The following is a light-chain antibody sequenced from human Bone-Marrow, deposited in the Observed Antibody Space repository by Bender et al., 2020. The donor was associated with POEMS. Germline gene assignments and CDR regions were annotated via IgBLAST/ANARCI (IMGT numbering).Light chain of an antibody. Sequence: QSALTQPASVSGSPGQSITISCTGTPRDIGTYNLVSWYQHLPDKAPKLLIFEATKRPSGISYRFSASKSGNSASLTISGLQTEDEAEYYCSTYTSSSTWLFGGGTKLTVL. J-gene: IGLJ3*02. CDR2: EAT. CDR3: STYTSSSTWL. CDR1: PRDIGTYNL. V-gene: IGLV2-14*02.